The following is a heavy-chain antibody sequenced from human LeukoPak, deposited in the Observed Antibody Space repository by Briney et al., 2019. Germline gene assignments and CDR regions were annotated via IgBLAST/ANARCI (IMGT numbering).Heavy chain of an antibody. CDR3: ARGLFNYDNSGLNY. V-gene: IGHV3-33*01. J-gene: IGHJ4*02. Sequence: GGSLRLSCAASGFTFSSYAMYWVRQAPGKGLEWVTNIWYDGSNKYYADSVKGRFTISRDRYKNTLYLQMNSLRAEDTAVYYCARGLFNYDNSGLNYWGQGTRVTVSS. D-gene: IGHD3-22*01. CDR2: IWYDGSNK. CDR1: GFTFSSYA.